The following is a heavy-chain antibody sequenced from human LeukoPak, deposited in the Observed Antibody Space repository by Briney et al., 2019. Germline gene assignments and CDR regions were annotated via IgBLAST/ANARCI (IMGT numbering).Heavy chain of an antibody. Sequence: PGGSLRLSCLASGFTFSNHGMSWVRQAPGKGLEWVSTISGSGYNTYYADSVKGRFTISRDNAKTSLYLQMNSLRAEDTAVYYCARDLSGITGYTYGRGIDYWGQGTLVTVSS. D-gene: IGHD5-18*01. J-gene: IGHJ4*02. CDR2: ISGSGYNT. CDR1: GFTFSNHG. V-gene: IGHV3-21*01. CDR3: ARDLSGITGYTYGRGIDY.